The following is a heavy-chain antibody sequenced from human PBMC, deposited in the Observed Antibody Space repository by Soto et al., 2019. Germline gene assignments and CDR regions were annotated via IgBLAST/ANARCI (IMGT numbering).Heavy chain of an antibody. J-gene: IGHJ4*02. V-gene: IGHV5-51*01. D-gene: IGHD6-25*01. CDR1: GYTFANYW. CDR2: MYPDDSDT. CDR3: ARQCRSSGCPNFDS. Sequence: GESLKISCKGSGYTFANYWIGWVRQMPGKGLEWMGIMYPDDSDTIYSPSFQGHVTFSADKSTSTAYLQWGSLKASDTAMYYCARQCRSSGCPNFDSWGQGTLVTVSS.